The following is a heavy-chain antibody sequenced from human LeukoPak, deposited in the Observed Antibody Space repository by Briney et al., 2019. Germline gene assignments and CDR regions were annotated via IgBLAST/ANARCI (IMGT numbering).Heavy chain of an antibody. D-gene: IGHD4-17*01. V-gene: IGHV3-30*04. CDR2: ISYDGRNT. Sequence: GGPLSLSCAASGFTFGSYFMHWVRRAPGKGLDWVAVISYDGRNTYYAKSVKGRFTISRDDSKNTLYLQMNSLRADDTAVYYCARNSVTTGYYFDYWGQGTLVTVSS. J-gene: IGHJ4*02. CDR3: ARNSVTTGYYFDY. CDR1: GFTFGSYF.